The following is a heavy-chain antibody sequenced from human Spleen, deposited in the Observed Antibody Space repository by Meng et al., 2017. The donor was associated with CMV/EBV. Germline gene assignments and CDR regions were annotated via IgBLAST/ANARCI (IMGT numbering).Heavy chain of an antibody. CDR2: ISWNSGRI. D-gene: IGHD4-23*01. CDR3: AKGAGGNFDYWGQGTPGGNFDY. Sequence: GGSLRLSCAASGFIFDDYVMHWVRQAPGKGLEWVSSISWNSGRIDYADSVKGRVTISRDNAKNSLYLQMNSLRAEDTALYYCAKGAGGNFDYWGQGTPGGNFDYWGQGTLVTVSS. J-gene: IGHJ4*02. V-gene: IGHV3-9*01. CDR1: GFIFDDYV.